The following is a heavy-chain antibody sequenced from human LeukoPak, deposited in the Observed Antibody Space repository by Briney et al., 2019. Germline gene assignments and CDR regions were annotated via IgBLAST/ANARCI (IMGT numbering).Heavy chain of an antibody. Sequence: SETLSLTCAVSGGSISSGGYSWSWIRQPPGKGLEWIGCIYHSGSTYYNPSLKSRVTISVDRSKNQFSLKLSSVTAADTAVYYCARAGPQVPEYFQHWGQGTLVTVSS. CDR1: GGSISSGGYS. CDR2: IYHSGST. D-gene: IGHD2-2*01. V-gene: IGHV4-30-2*01. J-gene: IGHJ1*01. CDR3: ARAGPQVPEYFQH.